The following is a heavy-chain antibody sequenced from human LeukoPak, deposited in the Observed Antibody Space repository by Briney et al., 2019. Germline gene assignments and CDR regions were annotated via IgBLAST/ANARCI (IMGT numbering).Heavy chain of an antibody. CDR1: GFDFGAYE. CDR2: FAGSDTTT. J-gene: IGHJ4*02. D-gene: IGHD3-16*01. V-gene: IGHV3-48*03. CDR3: TTLDYHLDS. Sequence: GGSLRLSCAASGFDFGAYEMNWVRQAPGKRLEWVAYFAGSDTTTYYADSVKGRFIISRDNARNSLYLQMNSLRAEDTALYYCTTLDYHLDSWGQGTLVTVSS.